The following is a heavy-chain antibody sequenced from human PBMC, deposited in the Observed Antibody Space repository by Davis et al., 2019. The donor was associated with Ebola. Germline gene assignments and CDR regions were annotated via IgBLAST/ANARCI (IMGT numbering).Heavy chain of an antibody. Sequence: PSETLSLTCTVSGGSISSYYWSWIRQPPGKGLEWIGYIYYSGSTNYNPSLKSRVTISLDTSKRQFSLKLNSVTADDTAVYYCARSEWELLRPDYYYYYMDVWGKGTTVTVSS. CDR2: IYYSGST. D-gene: IGHD1-26*01. J-gene: IGHJ6*03. CDR1: GGSISSYY. CDR3: ARSEWELLRPDYYYYYMDV. V-gene: IGHV4-59*01.